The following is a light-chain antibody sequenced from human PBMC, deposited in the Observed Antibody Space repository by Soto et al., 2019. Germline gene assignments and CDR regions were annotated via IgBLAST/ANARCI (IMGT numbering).Light chain of an antibody. J-gene: IGKJ1*01. Sequence: EIVMTQSPATLSVSPGERATLSCRASQSVSSNLAWYQHKPGQAPRLLIYETSTRATGIPARFSGSGSGTEFTLPISSLQSEDYAVYYCQQYHNWPPWTFGQGTKVEIK. CDR2: ETS. CDR1: QSVSSN. CDR3: QQYHNWPPWT. V-gene: IGKV3-15*01.